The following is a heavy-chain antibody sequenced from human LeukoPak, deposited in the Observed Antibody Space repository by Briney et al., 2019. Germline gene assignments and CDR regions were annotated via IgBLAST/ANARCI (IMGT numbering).Heavy chain of an antibody. CDR3: ATRSYYSSLILDP. D-gene: IGHD1-26*01. V-gene: IGHV1-69*05. J-gene: IGHJ5*02. CDR1: GGTFSSYV. Sequence: ASVKVSCKASGGTFSSYVINWVRQAPGQGLEWMGGIIVIFGTANYAQKFQGRVTITTDKSTSTAYMELSSLRSEDTAVYYCATRSYYSSLILDPWGQGTLVTVSS. CDR2: IIVIFGTA.